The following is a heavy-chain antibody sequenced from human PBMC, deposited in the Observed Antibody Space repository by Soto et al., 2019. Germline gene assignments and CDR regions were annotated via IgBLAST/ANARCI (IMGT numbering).Heavy chain of an antibody. D-gene: IGHD3-22*01. J-gene: IGHJ6*02. V-gene: IGHV3-21*01. CDR1: GFSFSSYG. CDR2: INTFGSNI. CDR3: ARDQDYYDLYYHGMDV. Sequence: GGSLRLSCAASGFSFSSYGMHWVRQAPGKGLEWVSSINTFGSNIYYADSVKGRFTISRDNAENSLYLQMNSLRAEDTGLYYCARDQDYYDLYYHGMDVWGHGTTVTVSS.